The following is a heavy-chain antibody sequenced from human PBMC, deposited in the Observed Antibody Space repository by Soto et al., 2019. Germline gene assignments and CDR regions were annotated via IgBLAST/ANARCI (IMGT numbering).Heavy chain of an antibody. CDR1: GFTFSNYA. CDR2: ISGSGGST. Sequence: LRLSFAASGFTFSNYAMNWVRQAPGKGLEWVSAISGSGGSTFYADSVRGRFTISRDNSKNTLYLQMSSLRAEDTAVYYCAKDLASGGALDGAFDVWGQGTMVTVSS. D-gene: IGHD2-15*01. J-gene: IGHJ3*01. CDR3: AKDLASGGALDGAFDV. V-gene: IGHV3-23*01.